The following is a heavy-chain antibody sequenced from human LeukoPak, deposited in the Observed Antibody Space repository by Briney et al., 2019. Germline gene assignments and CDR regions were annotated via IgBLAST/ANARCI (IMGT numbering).Heavy chain of an antibody. D-gene: IGHD1-26*01. CDR1: GYTLTTYG. V-gene: IGHV1-18*01. J-gene: IGHJ4*02. CDR2: ISAYNGNT. CDR3: ARDPVGRWSPDLDY. Sequence: ASVKVSCKTSGYTLTTYGISWVRQAPGQGLEWMGWISAYNGNTNYAQKLQGRVTMTTDTSTSTAYMELRSLRSDDTAVYYCARDPVGRWSPDLDYWGQGTLVTVSS.